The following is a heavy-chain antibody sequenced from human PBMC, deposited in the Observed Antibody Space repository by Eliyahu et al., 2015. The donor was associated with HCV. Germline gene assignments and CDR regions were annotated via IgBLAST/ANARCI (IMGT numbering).Heavy chain of an antibody. CDR3: TRDALLLWFGEYFDY. V-gene: IGHV3-49*04. Sequence: EVQLVESGGGLVQPGRSLRLSCTASGFTFGXYAMSWVRQAPGKGLGWVGFIRSKAYGGTTEYAASVKGRFTISRDDSKSIAYLQMNSLKTEDTAVYYCTRDALLLWFGEYFDYWGQGTLVTVSS. CDR2: IRSKAYGGTT. D-gene: IGHD3-10*01. J-gene: IGHJ4*02. CDR1: GFTFGXYA.